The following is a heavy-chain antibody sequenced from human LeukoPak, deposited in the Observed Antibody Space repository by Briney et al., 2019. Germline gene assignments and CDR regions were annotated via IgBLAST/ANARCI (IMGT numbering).Heavy chain of an antibody. CDR2: IYTSGST. CDR1: GDSISGFY. J-gene: IGHJ4*02. Sequence: PSETLSLTCTVSGDSISGFYWSWIRQAAGKGREGIGHIYTSGSTNYNPSLKSRATMSVDMSKNQFSLKLRSVTAADTAVYYCARDVVAARGSFDYWGQGTLVTVSS. D-gene: IGHD2-2*01. CDR3: ARDVVAARGSFDY. V-gene: IGHV4-4*07.